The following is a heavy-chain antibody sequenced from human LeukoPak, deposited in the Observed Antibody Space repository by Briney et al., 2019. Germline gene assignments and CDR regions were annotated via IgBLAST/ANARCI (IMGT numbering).Heavy chain of an antibody. V-gene: IGHV1-46*01. Sequence: ASVKVSCKASGYTFTNNYLHGVRQAPGQGLEWMGMIYPRDGSTSYAQNFQGRVTVTRDTSTTTVHMELRGLRSEDTAVYYCARDQEAFDYWGQGTVVTVSS. CDR1: GYTFTNNY. CDR3: ARDQEAFDY. CDR2: IYPRDGST. J-gene: IGHJ4*02.